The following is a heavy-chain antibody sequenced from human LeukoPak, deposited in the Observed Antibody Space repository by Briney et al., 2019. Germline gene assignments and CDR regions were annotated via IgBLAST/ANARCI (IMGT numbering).Heavy chain of an antibody. CDR3: ARGMVVAANNWFDP. D-gene: IGHD2-15*01. Sequence: SVKVSCKASGGTFSSYAISWVRQAPGQGLEWMGGIIPIFGTANYAQKFQGRVTITTDESTSTAYMELSSLRSEDTAVYYCARGMVVAANNWFDPWGQGTLVTVSS. V-gene: IGHV1-69*05. CDR2: IIPIFGTA. CDR1: GGTFSSYA. J-gene: IGHJ5*02.